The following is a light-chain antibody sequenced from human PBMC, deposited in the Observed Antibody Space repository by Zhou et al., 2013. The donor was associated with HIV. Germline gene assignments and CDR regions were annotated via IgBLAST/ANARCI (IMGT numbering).Light chain of an antibody. J-gene: IGKJ1*01. Sequence: DIQMTQSPSSLSASIGDRVTITCRASQGISSYLAWFQQKPGKVPKLLIYTASTLQSGVPSRFSGSGSGTDFTLTISSLQPDDIATYYCQNYNSAPRTFGQGTKVEIK. CDR1: QGISSY. CDR2: TAS. V-gene: IGKV1-27*01. CDR3: QNYNSAPRT.